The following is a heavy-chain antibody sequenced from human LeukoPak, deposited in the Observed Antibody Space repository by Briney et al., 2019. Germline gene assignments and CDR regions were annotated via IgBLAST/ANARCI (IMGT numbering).Heavy chain of an antibody. V-gene: IGHV3-23*01. CDR2: ISGNGGSNGDSR. J-gene: IGHJ3*02. CDR1: GFTFSSYG. CDR3: TTDHSGGSYVLYAFDI. D-gene: IGHD1-26*01. Sequence: GGSLRLSCAASGFTFSSYGMSWVRQAPGRGLEWVSGISGNGGSNGDSRYYADSVKGRFTISRDNSKNTLYLQMNSLRAEDTAVYYCTTDHSGGSYVLYAFDIWGQGTMVTVSS.